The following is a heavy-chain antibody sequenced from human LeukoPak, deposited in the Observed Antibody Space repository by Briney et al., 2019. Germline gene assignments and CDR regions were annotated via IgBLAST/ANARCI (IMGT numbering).Heavy chain of an antibody. CDR1: GFTFSRYS. V-gene: IGHV3-21*04. CDR2: ISTSGSYI. J-gene: IGHJ4*02. Sequence: GGSLRLSCAASGFTFSRYSMNWVRQAPGKGLEWVSSISTSGSYINYADSVKGRFIVSRDNVKNSLYLQMNSLRAEDTAVYYCARTSGSLGDWGQGTLVTVSS. CDR3: ARTSGSLGD. D-gene: IGHD3-16*01.